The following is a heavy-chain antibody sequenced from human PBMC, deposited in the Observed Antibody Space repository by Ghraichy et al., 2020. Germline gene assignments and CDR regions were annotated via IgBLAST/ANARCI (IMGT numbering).Heavy chain of an antibody. CDR2: ISSSSSTI. J-gene: IGHJ5*02. CDR3: AREGYCSGGSCYSLGWFDP. CDR1: GFTFSSYS. Sequence: GESLNISCAASGFTFSSYSMNWVRQAPGKGLEWVSYISSSSSTIYYADSVKGRFTISRDNAKNSLYLQMNSLRAEDTAVYYCAREGYCSGGSCYSLGWFDPWGQGTLVTVSS. D-gene: IGHD2-15*01. V-gene: IGHV3-48*01.